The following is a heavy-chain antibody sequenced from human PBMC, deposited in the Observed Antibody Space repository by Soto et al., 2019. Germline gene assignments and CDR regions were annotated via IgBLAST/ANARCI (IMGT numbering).Heavy chain of an antibody. J-gene: IGHJ3*02. Sequence: EVQLVESGGGWVQRGRSLRLSCAASGFTFDDYAVHWVRQSPGKGLEWVSGISWNSGSIGYADSVKGRFTISRDNAKKSLYLQMNSLRAEDTALYYCAKEIKIAMQWLVPGAFDIWGQGTIVTVSS. CDR1: GFTFDDYA. CDR2: ISWNSGSI. V-gene: IGHV3-9*01. CDR3: AKEIKIAMQWLVPGAFDI. D-gene: IGHD6-19*01.